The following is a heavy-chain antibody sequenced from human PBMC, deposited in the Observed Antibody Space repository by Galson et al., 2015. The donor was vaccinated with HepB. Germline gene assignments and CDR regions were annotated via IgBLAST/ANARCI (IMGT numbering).Heavy chain of an antibody. CDR2: INAGNGNT. V-gene: IGHV1-3*01. D-gene: IGHD1-26*01. CDR1: GYTFTSYA. Sequence: SVKVSCKASGYTFTSYAMHWVRQAPGQRLEWMGWINAGNGNTKYSQKFQGRVTITRDTSASTAYMELSSLRSEDTAVYYCAGDIVGATGGAFDIWGQGTMVTVSS. CDR3: AGDIVGATGGAFDI. J-gene: IGHJ3*02.